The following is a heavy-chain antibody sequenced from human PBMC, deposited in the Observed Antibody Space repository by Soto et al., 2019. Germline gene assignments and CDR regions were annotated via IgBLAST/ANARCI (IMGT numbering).Heavy chain of an antibody. Sequence: ASVKVSCKAPGYTFTGYYMHWVRQAPGQGLEWMGWINPNSGGTNYAQKFQGRVTMTRDTSISTAYMELSRLRSDDTAVYYCARVDYYDSSGYYYSAFDIWGQGTMVTVSS. CDR1: GYTFTGYY. CDR3: ARVDYYDSSGYYYSAFDI. D-gene: IGHD3-22*01. V-gene: IGHV1-2*02. J-gene: IGHJ3*02. CDR2: INPNSGGT.